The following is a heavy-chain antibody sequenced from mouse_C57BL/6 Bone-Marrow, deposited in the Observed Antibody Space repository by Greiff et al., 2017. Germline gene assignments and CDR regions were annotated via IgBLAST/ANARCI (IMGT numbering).Heavy chain of an antibody. D-gene: IGHD1-1*01. Sequence: QVQLQQSGAELVKPGASVKLSCKASGYSFTNYWMNWVKQRHGRSLEWIGMIDPNSGATSYNQKFKGKATLTVAKPSSTAYMQLNSLTSEDSEVYECARATTVVATDAMDYWGQGTSVTVSS. CDR3: ARATTVVATDAMDY. CDR2: IDPNSGAT. CDR1: GYSFTNYW. V-gene: IGHV1-72*01. J-gene: IGHJ4*01.